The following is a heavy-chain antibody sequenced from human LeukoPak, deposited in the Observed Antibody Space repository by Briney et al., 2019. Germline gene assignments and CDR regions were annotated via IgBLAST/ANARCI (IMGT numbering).Heavy chain of an antibody. Sequence: SGGSLRLSCAASGFTFSNYWMSWVRQAPGKGLEWVANIKQDGSDKYYVDSVKGRFTISRDNAKNSLYLQMNSLRAEDTAVYYCARATDGYNHAFDIWGQGTMVTVSS. J-gene: IGHJ3*02. D-gene: IGHD5-24*01. V-gene: IGHV3-7*03. CDR1: GFTFSNYW. CDR2: IKQDGSDK. CDR3: ARATDGYNHAFDI.